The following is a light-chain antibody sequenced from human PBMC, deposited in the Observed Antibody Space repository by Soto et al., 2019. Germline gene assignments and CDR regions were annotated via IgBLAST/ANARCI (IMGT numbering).Light chain of an antibody. V-gene: IGLV1-40*01. Sequence: QSVLTQPPSVSGAPGQMVTISCTGSRSNIGAEYDVHWYQQVPGTAPKLLIYGDFNRPSGVPDRFSGSKSGTSASLAITGLQNEDEADYYCQSYDSSLSSVVFGGGTKLTVL. CDR1: RSNIGAEYD. CDR3: QSYDSSLSSVV. CDR2: GDF. J-gene: IGLJ2*01.